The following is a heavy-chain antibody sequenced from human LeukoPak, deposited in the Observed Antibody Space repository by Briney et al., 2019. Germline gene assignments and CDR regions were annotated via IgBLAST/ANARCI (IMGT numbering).Heavy chain of an antibody. CDR2: ISSSGSTI. Sequence: GGSLRLSCAASGFTFSSYEMNWVRQAPGKGLEWVSYISSSGSTIYYADSVKGRFTISRDNSKNTLYLQMNSLRAEDTAVYYCAKDRGLIVVVTPPEAYWGQGTLVTVSS. D-gene: IGHD3-22*01. J-gene: IGHJ4*02. V-gene: IGHV3-48*03. CDR3: AKDRGLIVVVTPPEAY. CDR1: GFTFSSYE.